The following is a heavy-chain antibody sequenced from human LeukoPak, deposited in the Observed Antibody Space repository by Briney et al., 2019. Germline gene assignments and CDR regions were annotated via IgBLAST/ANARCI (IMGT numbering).Heavy chain of an antibody. CDR3: ARERGRGRDSPWFDY. CDR1: GFIVSGDF. Sequence: GGSLRLSCAASGFIVSGDFMSWVRQAPGKGLEWVSVIYSDGSTYYADSVKGRFTISRDNSKNTLDLQMTGLRAEDTAVYYCARERGRGRDSPWFDYWGQGTLVIVSS. CDR2: IYSDGST. D-gene: IGHD1-26*01. V-gene: IGHV3-53*01. J-gene: IGHJ4*02.